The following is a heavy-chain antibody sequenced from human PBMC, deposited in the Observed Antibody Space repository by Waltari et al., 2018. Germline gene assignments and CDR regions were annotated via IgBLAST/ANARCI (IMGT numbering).Heavy chain of an antibody. D-gene: IGHD6-25*01. Sequence: EVQLLESGGGLVQPGGSLRLSCAASGFTFSSYSLNWVRQAPGKGLEWVSSISSSSSYIYYADSVKGRFTISRDNAKNSLYLQMNSLRAEDTAVYYCAREKRPHPGAFDIWGQGTMVTVSS. CDR2: ISSSSSYI. CDR3: AREKRPHPGAFDI. CDR1: GFTFSSYS. J-gene: IGHJ3*02. V-gene: IGHV3-21*01.